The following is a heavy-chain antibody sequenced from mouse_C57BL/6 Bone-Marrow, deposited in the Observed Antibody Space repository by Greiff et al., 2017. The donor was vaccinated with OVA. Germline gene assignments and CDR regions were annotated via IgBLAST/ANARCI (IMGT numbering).Heavy chain of an antibody. D-gene: IGHD2-14*01. CDR1: GYTFTSYG. V-gene: IGHV1-81*01. CDR3: AKQVPQDYAMDY. Sequence: QVHVKQSGAELARPGASVKLSCKASGYTFTSYGISWVKQRTGQGLEWIGEIYPRSGNTYYNEKFKGKATLTADKSSSTAYMELRSLTSEDSAVYFCAKQVPQDYAMDYWGQGTSVTVSS. CDR2: IYPRSGNT. J-gene: IGHJ4*01.